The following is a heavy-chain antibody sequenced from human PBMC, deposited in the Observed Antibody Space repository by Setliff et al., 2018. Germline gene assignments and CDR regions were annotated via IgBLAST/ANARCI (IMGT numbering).Heavy chain of an antibody. CDR3: ARDHGELGQERRTHFFRH. V-gene: IGHV3-48*03. Sequence: GGCLRLSCAVSGFIFSSYEMNWVRQAPGKGLEWVSSITTSGSATYYAESVRGRFTISRDNAKNSLYLQMNSLRAEDTAVYYCARDHGELGQERRTHFFRHWGQGTLVTVSS. J-gene: IGHJ1*01. CDR2: ITTSGSAT. CDR1: GFIFSSYE. D-gene: IGHD1-1*01.